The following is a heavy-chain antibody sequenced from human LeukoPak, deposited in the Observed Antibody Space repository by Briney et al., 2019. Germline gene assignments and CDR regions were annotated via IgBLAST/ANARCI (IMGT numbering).Heavy chain of an antibody. D-gene: IGHD3-3*01. Sequence: GATVKISCKASGYTFTDYYMHWVQQPPGKGLEWMGRVDPEDGETIYAEKFQGRVTITADTSTDTAYMELSSLRSEDTAVYYCATAFGAVDFDYWGQGTLVTVSS. CDR3: ATAFGAVDFDY. V-gene: IGHV1-69-2*01. J-gene: IGHJ4*02. CDR2: VDPEDGET. CDR1: GYTFTDYY.